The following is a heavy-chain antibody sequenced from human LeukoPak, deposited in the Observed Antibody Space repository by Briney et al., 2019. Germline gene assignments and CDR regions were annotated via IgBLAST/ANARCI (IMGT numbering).Heavy chain of an antibody. CDR3: ARDQEGFDY. CDR2: ISGSGGST. Sequence: GGSLRLSCAASGFTFSSYAMSWVRQAPGEGLEWVSGISGSGGSTYYADSVKGRFTISRDNSKNTLYLQMDSPRAEDTAVYYCARDQEGFDYWGQGTVVTVSS. J-gene: IGHJ4*02. V-gene: IGHV3-23*01. CDR1: GFTFSSYA.